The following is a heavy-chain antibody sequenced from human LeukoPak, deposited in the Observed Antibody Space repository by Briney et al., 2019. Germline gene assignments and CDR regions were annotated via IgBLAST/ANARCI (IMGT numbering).Heavy chain of an antibody. CDR2: ISYDGSNK. J-gene: IGHJ4*02. Sequence: PGGSLRLSCAASGFTLSSYGMHWVRQAPGKGLEWVAVISYDGSNKYYADSVKGRFTISRDNSKNTLYLQMNSLRAEDTAVYYCAKDIDFDYWGQGTLVTVSS. CDR1: GFTLSSYG. CDR3: AKDIDFDY. V-gene: IGHV3-30*18.